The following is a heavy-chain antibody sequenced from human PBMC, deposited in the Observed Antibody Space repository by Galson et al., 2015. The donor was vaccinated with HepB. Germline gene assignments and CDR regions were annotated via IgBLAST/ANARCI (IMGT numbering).Heavy chain of an antibody. CDR3: ARGASGSYPVDY. V-gene: IGHV3-21*01. Sequence: SLRLSCAASGFTFSSYSMNWVRQAPGKGLEWVSSISSSSSYIYYADSVKGRFTISRDNAKNSLYLQMNSLRAEDTAVYYCARGASGSYPVDYWGQGTLVTVSS. D-gene: IGHD1-26*01. CDR1: GFTFSSYS. CDR2: ISSSSSYI. J-gene: IGHJ4*02.